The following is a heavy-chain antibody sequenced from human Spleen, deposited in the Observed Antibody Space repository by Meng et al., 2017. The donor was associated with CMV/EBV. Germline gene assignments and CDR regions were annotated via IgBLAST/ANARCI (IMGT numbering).Heavy chain of an antibody. CDR1: GFTFSSYS. CDR2: ISSSSSYI. J-gene: IGHJ5*02. Sequence: GESLKISCAASGFTFSSYSMNWVRQAPGKGLEWVSSISSSSSYIYYADSVKGRFTISRDNAKNSLYLQMNSLRAEDTAVYYCASLAVVVPWAFDPWGQGTLVTVSS. V-gene: IGHV3-21*03. D-gene: IGHD2-2*01. CDR3: ASLAVVVPWAFDP.